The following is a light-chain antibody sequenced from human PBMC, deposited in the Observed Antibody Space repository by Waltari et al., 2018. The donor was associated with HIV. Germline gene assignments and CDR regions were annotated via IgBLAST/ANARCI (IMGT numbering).Light chain of an antibody. V-gene: IGLV1-47*01. CDR1: NSHIGTNY. CDR2: RNG. CDR3: AAWDDILSGLV. Sequence: QSVLTQPPSASGTPGQRVTISCSGSNSHIGTNYVYWYQQLPGTTPKLLSYRNGQRPSGVPDRFSGSKSGTSASLAISGLRSEDEAAYYCAAWDDILSGLVFGGGTKLTVL. J-gene: IGLJ3*02.